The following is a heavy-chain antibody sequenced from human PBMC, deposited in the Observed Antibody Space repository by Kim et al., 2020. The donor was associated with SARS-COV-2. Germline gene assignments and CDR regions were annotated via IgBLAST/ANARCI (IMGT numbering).Heavy chain of an antibody. V-gene: IGHV1-69*13. CDR2: IIPIFGTA. CDR1: GGTFSSYA. D-gene: IGHD5-12*01. J-gene: IGHJ5*02. CDR3: APVGYSGYVDVGP. Sequence: SVKVSCKASGGTFSSYAISWVRQAPGQGLEWMGGIIPIFGTANYAQKFQGRVTITADESTSTAYMELSSLRSEDTAVYYCAPVGYSGYVDVGPWGQGTLVTVSS.